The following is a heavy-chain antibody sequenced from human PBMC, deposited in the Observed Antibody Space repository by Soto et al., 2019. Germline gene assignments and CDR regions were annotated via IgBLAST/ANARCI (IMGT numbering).Heavy chain of an antibody. D-gene: IGHD3-10*01. CDR1: GFTFSSYW. V-gene: IGHV3-74*01. J-gene: IGHJ4*02. CDR2: INSDGSST. Sequence: HPGGSLRLSCAASGFTFSSYWMHWVRQAPGKGLVWVSRINSDGSSTSYADSVKGRFTISRDNAKNTLYLQMNSLRAEDTAVYYCARDVITMVRGVTAQAGFDYWGQGTLVTVSS. CDR3: ARDVITMVRGVTAQAGFDY.